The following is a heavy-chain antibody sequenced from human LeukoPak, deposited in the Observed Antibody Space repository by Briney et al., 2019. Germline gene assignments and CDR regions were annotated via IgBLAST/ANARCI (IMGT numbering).Heavy chain of an antibody. CDR2: ISSSSSTI. Sequence: GGSLRLSCAASGFTFSSYSMNWVRQAPGKGLKWVSYISSSSSTIYYADSVKGRFTISRDNAKNSLYLQMNSLRAEDTAVYYCARGKVAYYDFWSGYYFDYWGQGTLVTVSS. CDR3: ARGKVAYYDFWSGYYFDY. D-gene: IGHD3-3*01. CDR1: GFTFSSYS. J-gene: IGHJ4*02. V-gene: IGHV3-48*01.